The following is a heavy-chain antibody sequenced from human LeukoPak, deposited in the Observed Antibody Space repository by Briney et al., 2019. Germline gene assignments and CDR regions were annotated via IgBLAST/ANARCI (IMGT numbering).Heavy chain of an antibody. Sequence: PGGSLRLSCAASGFTFSNYAMTWVRQAPGKGLEWVAVIWYDGSNKYYADSVKGRFTISRDNSKNTLYLQMNSLRAEDTAVYYCARGYGGNSGSFDYWGQGTLVTVSS. D-gene: IGHD4-23*01. V-gene: IGHV3-33*08. CDR2: IWYDGSNK. J-gene: IGHJ4*02. CDR1: GFTFSNYA. CDR3: ARGYGGNSGSFDY.